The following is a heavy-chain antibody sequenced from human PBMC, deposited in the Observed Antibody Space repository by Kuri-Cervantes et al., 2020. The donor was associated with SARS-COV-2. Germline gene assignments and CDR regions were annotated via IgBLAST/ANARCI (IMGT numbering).Heavy chain of an antibody. D-gene: IGHD7-27*01. CDR3: ARIGELGIPDY. Sequence: GGSLRLSCAASGFTFSSYAMSWVRQAPGKGLEWVSYISSSGSTIYYADSVKGRFTTSRDNAKNSLYLQMNSLRAEDTAVYYCARIGELGIPDYWGQRTLVTVSS. CDR2: ISSSGSTI. V-gene: IGHV3-48*03. J-gene: IGHJ4*02. CDR1: GFTFSSYA.